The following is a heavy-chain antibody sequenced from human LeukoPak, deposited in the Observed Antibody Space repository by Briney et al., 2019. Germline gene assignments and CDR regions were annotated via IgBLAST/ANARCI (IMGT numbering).Heavy chain of an antibody. Sequence: GGSLRLSCEGSGFTFSSYWMSWVRQAPGKGLEWVANIKQDGSEKYYVDSVKGRSTISRDNAKNSLYLQMNSLRAEDTAVYYCARDSDYGGNSLHYWGQGTLVTVSS. CDR3: ARDSDYGGNSLHY. CDR1: GFTFSSYW. J-gene: IGHJ4*02. D-gene: IGHD4-23*01. CDR2: IKQDGSEK. V-gene: IGHV3-7*01.